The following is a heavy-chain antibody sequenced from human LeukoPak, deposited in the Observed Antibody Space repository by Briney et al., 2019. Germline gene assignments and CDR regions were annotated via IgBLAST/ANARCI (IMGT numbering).Heavy chain of an antibody. Sequence: ASVKVSCKAPGYTFTSYDINWVRQATGQGLEWMGWISAYNGNTNYAQKLQGRVTMTTDTSTSTAYMELRSLRSDDTAVYYCARDARDFWSGYYLYYYGMDVWGQGTTVTVSS. CDR1: GYTFTSYD. CDR3: ARDARDFWSGYYLYYYGMDV. D-gene: IGHD3-3*01. V-gene: IGHV1-18*01. J-gene: IGHJ6*02. CDR2: ISAYNGNT.